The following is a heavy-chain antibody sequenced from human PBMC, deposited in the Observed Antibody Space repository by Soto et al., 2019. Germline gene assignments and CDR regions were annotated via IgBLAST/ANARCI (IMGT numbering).Heavy chain of an antibody. CDR2: IYWDDDK. V-gene: IGHV2-5*02. J-gene: IGHJ4*02. Sequence: QITFKESGPTLVKPTQTLTLTCTFSVFSLSTSGVGLGWIRQPPVKAMEWLALIYWDDDKSYRPSLKSRLTITKDTSRNQVVLTMTNMGPVDTATYYCAHSGGKVFWSEYYCDVWGQGTLVTVSS. CDR3: AHSGGKVFWSEYYCDV. D-gene: IGHD3-3*01. CDR1: VFSLSTSGVG.